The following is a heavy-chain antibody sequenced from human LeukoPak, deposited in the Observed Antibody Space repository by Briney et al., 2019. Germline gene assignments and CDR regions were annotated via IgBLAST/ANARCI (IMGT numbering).Heavy chain of an antibody. CDR2: IYYRGTT. CDR1: GGSISSSSYY. D-gene: IGHD4/OR15-4a*01. J-gene: IGHJ4*02. CDR3: ARLYIQTMVFDY. Sequence: SETLSLTCTVSGGSISSSSYYWVWIRQPPGRGLEWIGNIYYRGTTYYNPSLKSRVTMSVDTSKNRFSLNLNFVTAADTAVFYCARLYIQTMVFDYWGQGTLVTVSS. V-gene: IGHV4-39*01.